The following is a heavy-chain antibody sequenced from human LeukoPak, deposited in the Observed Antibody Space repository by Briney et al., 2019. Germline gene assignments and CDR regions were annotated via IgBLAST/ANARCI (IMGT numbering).Heavy chain of an antibody. CDR2: IIPIFGTA. D-gene: IGHD2-2*01. V-gene: IGHV1-69*05. CDR3: ARGDVVANWFDP. J-gene: IGHJ5*02. Sequence: SVKVSCKASGGTFSSYAISWVRQAPGQGLEWMGGIIPIFGTANYAQKFQGRVTITTDESTSTAYMELNSLRSEDTAVYYCARGDVVANWFDPWGQGTLVTVSS. CDR1: GGTFSSYA.